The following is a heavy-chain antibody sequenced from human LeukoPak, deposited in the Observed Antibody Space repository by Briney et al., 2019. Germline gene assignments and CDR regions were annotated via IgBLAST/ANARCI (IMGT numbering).Heavy chain of an antibody. D-gene: IGHD3-9*01. CDR3: ARATTYDILTGYFDY. Sequence: GGSLRLSCAAPGITFSNYNMNWVRQAPGKGLEWISAITSSSSYTFYADSVKGRFTISRDNAKNSLYLQMNSLRAEDTAVYYCARATTYDILTGYFDYWGQGTLVTVSS. V-gene: IGHV3-21*01. CDR2: ITSSSSYT. CDR1: GITFSNYN. J-gene: IGHJ4*02.